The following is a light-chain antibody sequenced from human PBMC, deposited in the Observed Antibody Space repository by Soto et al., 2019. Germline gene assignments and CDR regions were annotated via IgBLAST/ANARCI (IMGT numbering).Light chain of an antibody. CDR2: DAS. J-gene: IGKJ3*01. Sequence: DIQMTQSPSSLSASVGDRVTITCQASQGISNYLNWYQQKPGKAPKLLFYDASNLETGVPLRFSGSGSGTDFTFTISSLQPEDVVTYYCQQYDNLPVVLFGPVTKEDIK. CDR3: QQYDNLPVVL. CDR1: QGISNY. V-gene: IGKV1-33*01.